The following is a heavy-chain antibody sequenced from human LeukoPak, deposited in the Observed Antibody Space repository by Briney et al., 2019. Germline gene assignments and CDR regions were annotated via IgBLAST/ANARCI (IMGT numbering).Heavy chain of an antibody. CDR1: GFSGYY. J-gene: IGHJ4*02. CDR3: ANGDGQYYFDY. Sequence: PGGSLRLSCADSGFSGYYMSWIRQAPGKGLEWVSYISSSGSDKWYADSVKGRFTISRDNAKNSLYLQMNSLRVEDTAMYYCANGDGQYYFDYWGQGTLVTVSS. D-gene: IGHD5-24*01. CDR2: ISSSGSDK. V-gene: IGHV3-11*04.